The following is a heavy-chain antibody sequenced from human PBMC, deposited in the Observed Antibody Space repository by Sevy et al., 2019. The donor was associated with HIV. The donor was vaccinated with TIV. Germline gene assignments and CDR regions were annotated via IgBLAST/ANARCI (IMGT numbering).Heavy chain of an antibody. D-gene: IGHD3-22*01. CDR2: IYPDDSDT. J-gene: IGHJ4*02. CDR1: GYSFTSHW. V-gene: IGHV5-51*01. Sequence: GESLKISCKGSGYSFTSHWIGWVRNMPGNGLEWMGIIYPDDSDTRYSPSFQGQVTFSADKSISTAYLQWSSLKASDTAMYYCATSRSGYFDSSGYYIYWGQGTLVTVSS. CDR3: ATSRSGYFDSSGYYIY.